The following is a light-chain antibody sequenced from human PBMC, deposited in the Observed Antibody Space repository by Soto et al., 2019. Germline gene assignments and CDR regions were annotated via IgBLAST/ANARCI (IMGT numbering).Light chain of an antibody. CDR3: QVWDSSSDHYV. CDR1: NIGSKS. Sequence: SYELTQPPSVSVAPGRTARISCGGDNIGSKSVHWYQQSPGQAPVLVVYDDTDRPSGIPERFSGSNSGSTATLTISRVEDGDEAEYYCQVWDSSSDHYVFGNGTKVTVL. CDR2: DDT. V-gene: IGLV3-21*02. J-gene: IGLJ1*01.